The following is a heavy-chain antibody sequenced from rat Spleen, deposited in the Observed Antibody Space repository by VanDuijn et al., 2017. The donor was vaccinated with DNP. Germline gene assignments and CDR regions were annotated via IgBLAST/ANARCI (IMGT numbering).Heavy chain of an antibody. CDR3: ARRHRYNPFAY. Sequence: EVQLVESGGGLVQPGRSLKLSCAASGFTFSDYNMAWVRQAPKKGLEWVASVVTSDSSAHYRDSVKDRFAVSRDSANSILYLQMDSLRSDDTATYYCARRHRYNPFAYWGQGTLVTVSS. CDR2: VVTSDSSA. J-gene: IGHJ3*01. CDR1: GFTFSDYN. D-gene: IGHD1-5*01. V-gene: IGHV5-7*01.